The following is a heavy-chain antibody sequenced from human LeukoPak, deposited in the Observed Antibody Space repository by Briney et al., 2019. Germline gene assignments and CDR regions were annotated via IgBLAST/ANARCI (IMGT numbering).Heavy chain of an antibody. CDR1: GFTFSTHA. J-gene: IGHJ6*02. CDR2: TSYDGRLK. CDR3: ARDSVSSWGMDV. D-gene: IGHD6-13*01. Sequence: PGGSLRLSCAVSGFTFSTHAMHWVRQAPGKGLEWVTVTSYDGRLKYYADSVKGRFTISIDSSKNTLFLQMTSLRPEDTAVYFCARDSVSSWGMDVWGQGTTVTVSS. V-gene: IGHV3-30*04.